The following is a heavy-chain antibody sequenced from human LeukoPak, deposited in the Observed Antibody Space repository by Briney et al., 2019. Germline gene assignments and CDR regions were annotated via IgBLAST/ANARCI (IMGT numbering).Heavy chain of an antibody. Sequence: PSETLSLTCTVSGGSISSSSYYWGWLRQPPGTGLEWLGSIYYTGNTYYNASLKSRVTISIDTSKNQISLRLTSVTATDTAMYYCARHIRRQLYSGSYRPFDPWGQGTLVTVSS. CDR2: IYYTGNT. V-gene: IGHV4-39*01. CDR1: GGSISSSSYY. D-gene: IGHD1-26*01. CDR3: ARHIRRQLYSGSYRPFDP. J-gene: IGHJ5*02.